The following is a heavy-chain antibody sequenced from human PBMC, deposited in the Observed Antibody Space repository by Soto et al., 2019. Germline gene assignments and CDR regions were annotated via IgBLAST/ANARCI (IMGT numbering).Heavy chain of an antibody. V-gene: IGHV1-18*01. D-gene: IGHD3-3*01. J-gene: IGHJ3*02. Sequence: ASVKVSCKASGYTFTSYGISWVRQAPGQGLEWMGWISAYNGNTNYAQKLQGRVTMTTDTSTSTAYMELRSLRSDDTAVYYCGIFSTILGPRPADDLFNIGGKGKMVPVPS. CDR1: GYTFTSYG. CDR3: GIFSTILGPRPADDLFNI. CDR2: ISAYNGNT.